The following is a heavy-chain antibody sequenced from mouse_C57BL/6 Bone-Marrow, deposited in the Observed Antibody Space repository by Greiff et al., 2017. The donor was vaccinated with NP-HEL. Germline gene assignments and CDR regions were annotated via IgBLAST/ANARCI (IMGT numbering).Heavy chain of an antibody. V-gene: IGHV1-64*01. D-gene: IGHD3-2*02. Sequence: VKLQQPGAELVKPGASVKLSCKASGYTFTSYWMHWVKQRPGQGLEWIGMIHPNSGSTNYNEKFKSKATLTVDKSSSTAYMQLSSLTSEDSAVYYCAGQLRLPYYFAYWGQGTTLTVSS. CDR3: AGQLRLPYYFAY. J-gene: IGHJ2*01. CDR1: GYTFTSYW. CDR2: IHPNSGST.